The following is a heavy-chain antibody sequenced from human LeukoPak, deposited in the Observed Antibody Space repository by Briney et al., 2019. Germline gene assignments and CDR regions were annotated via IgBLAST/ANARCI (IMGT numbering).Heavy chain of an antibody. Sequence: PGGSLTLSCATSGFTFTSYWMHWVRQVAGKGLVWLARVDHGGSGTNYADSVKGRFTISRDNAKNSLYLQMNSLRAEDTAVYYCAREDGYNFGEDYWGQGTLVTVSS. CDR3: AREDGYNFGEDY. CDR1: GFTFTSYW. J-gene: IGHJ4*02. V-gene: IGHV3-74*01. CDR2: VDHGGSGT. D-gene: IGHD5-24*01.